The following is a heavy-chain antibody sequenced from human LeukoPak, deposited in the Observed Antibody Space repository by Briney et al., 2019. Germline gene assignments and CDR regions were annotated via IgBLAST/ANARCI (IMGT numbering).Heavy chain of an antibody. D-gene: IGHD3-22*01. Sequence: GGSQRLSCAASGFTFSSYDMHWVRQATGKGLEWASAIGTAGDTYYPGSVKGRFTISRENAKNSLYLQMNSLRAEDTAVYYCARVGRDYYDSKGMDVWGQGTTVTVSS. CDR2: IGTAGDT. CDR3: ARVGRDYYDSKGMDV. CDR1: GFTFSSYD. J-gene: IGHJ6*02. V-gene: IGHV3-13*01.